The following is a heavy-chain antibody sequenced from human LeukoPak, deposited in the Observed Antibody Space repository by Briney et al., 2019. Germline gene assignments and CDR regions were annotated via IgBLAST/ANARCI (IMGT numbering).Heavy chain of an antibody. CDR1: GYSFTSYW. J-gene: IGHJ3*02. D-gene: IGHD4-17*01. CDR3: ARHSDYGVTTPLSAFDI. CDR2: IYPGDSDT. V-gene: IGHV5-51*01. Sequence: GESLKISCKGSGYSFTSYWIGWVRQMPGKGLEWMGIIYPGDSDTRYSPSFQGQVTISADKSISTAYLQWSSLKASDTAMYYCARHSDYGVTTPLSAFDIWGQGTMVTVSS.